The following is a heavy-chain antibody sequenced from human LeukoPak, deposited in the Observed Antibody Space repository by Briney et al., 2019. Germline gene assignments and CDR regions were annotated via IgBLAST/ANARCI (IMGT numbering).Heavy chain of an antibody. Sequence: ASVKVSCKASGYTFTSYGISWVRQAPGQGLEWMGWVSCYNGNTNYAQQLQGRVTMTTDTSTSTAYMELRSLRSDDTAAYYCARHKGDYPDWYFDLWGRGTQVTVSS. D-gene: IGHD4-17*01. CDR3: ARHKGDYPDWYFDL. J-gene: IGHJ2*01. CDR1: GYTFTSYG. CDR2: VSCYNGNT. V-gene: IGHV1-18*01.